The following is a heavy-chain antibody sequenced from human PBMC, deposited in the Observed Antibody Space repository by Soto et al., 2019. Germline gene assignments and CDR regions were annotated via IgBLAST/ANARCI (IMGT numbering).Heavy chain of an antibody. CDR1: GGTFSSYT. CDR2: IIPILGIA. Sequence: QVQLVQSGAEVKKPGSSVKVSCKASGGTFSSYTISWVRQAPGQGLEWMGRIIPILGIANYAQKFQGRVTNTADKYTSTAYMELSSLRSEDTAVYYCARGVAVAGGSDFWYFDLWGRGTLVTVSS. V-gene: IGHV1-69*02. D-gene: IGHD6-19*01. CDR3: ARGVAVAGGSDFWYFDL. J-gene: IGHJ2*01.